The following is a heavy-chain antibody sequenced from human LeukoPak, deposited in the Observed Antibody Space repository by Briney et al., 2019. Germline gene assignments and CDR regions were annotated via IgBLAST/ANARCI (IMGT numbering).Heavy chain of an antibody. Sequence: GGSLRLSCAVSGFTFSSYAMSWVRQAPGKGLEWVSTIRDNGDSSYYTDSVKGRFTISRDISKNTLYLQMNSLRAEDTAVYYCAKGLPVSDFWSGNGYYYGMDVWGQGTTVTVS. J-gene: IGHJ6*02. D-gene: IGHD3-3*01. CDR3: AKGLPVSDFWSGNGYYYGMDV. V-gene: IGHV3-23*01. CDR1: GFTFSSYA. CDR2: IRDNGDSS.